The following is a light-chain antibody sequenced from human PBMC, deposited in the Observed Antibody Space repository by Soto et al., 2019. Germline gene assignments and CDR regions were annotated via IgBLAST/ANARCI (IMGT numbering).Light chain of an antibody. CDR3: QVWDSSSDHVV. V-gene: IGLV3-21*02. J-gene: IGLJ2*01. CDR1: NIGSKS. CDR2: DDS. Sequence: SYELTQPPSVSGAPGQTARITCGGNNIGSKSVHCYQQKPGQAPVLVVYDDSDRPSGIPERFSGSNSGNTATLTISRVEAGDEADYYCQVWDSSSDHVVFGGGTKLTVL.